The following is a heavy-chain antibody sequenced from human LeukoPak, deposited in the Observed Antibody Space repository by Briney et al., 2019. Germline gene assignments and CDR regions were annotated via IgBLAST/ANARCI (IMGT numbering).Heavy chain of an antibody. D-gene: IGHD4-23*01. J-gene: IGHJ4*02. V-gene: IGHV3-23*01. CDR1: GFIFSSYG. CDR3: ARDELGGPSTVVIMGLDY. Sequence: PGGSLRLSCAASGFIFSSYGMSWVRQAPGKGLEWVSRISGSGGGTHYADSVKGRFTISRDNSKNTLYLQMNSLRAEDTAVYYCARDELGGPSTVVIMGLDYWGQGTLVTVSS. CDR2: ISGSGGGT.